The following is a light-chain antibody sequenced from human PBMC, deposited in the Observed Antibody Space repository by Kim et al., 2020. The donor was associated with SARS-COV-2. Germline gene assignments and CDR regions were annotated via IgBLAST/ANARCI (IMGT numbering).Light chain of an antibody. V-gene: IGLV2-11*01. CDR3: CSYAGTNTVI. Sequence: YNYVSWYQHHPGKTPKVLIYDVTKRPSGVPDRFSGSKSGNTASLTISGLQAEDEADYYCCSYAGTNTVIFGAGTKLTVL. CDR2: DVT. J-gene: IGLJ2*01. CDR1: YNY.